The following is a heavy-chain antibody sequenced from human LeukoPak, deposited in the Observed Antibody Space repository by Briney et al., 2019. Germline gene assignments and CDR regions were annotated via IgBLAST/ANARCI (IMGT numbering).Heavy chain of an antibody. Sequence: SETLSLTCTVSGGSISSYYWSWLRQPPGKGLEWIGYIYYGGSTNYNPSLKSRVTISVDTSKNQFSLKLSSVTAADTAVYYCARVGDQNAFDIWGQGTMVTVSS. CDR1: GGSISSYY. CDR3: ARVGDQNAFDI. J-gene: IGHJ3*02. V-gene: IGHV4-59*01. CDR2: IYYGGST. D-gene: IGHD2-21*02.